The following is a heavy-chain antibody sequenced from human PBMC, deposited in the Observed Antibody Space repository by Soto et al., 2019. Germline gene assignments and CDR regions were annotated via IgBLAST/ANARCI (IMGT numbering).Heavy chain of an antibody. J-gene: IGHJ4*02. CDR3: ACWGVWSGYTFDY. CDR2: IIPILGIA. Sequence: GASVKVSCKASGGTFSSYTISWVRQAPGQGLEWMGRIIPILGIANYAQKFQGRVTITADKSTSTAYMELSSLRSDDTAVYYCACWGVWSGYTFDYWGQGTLVTVSS. CDR1: GGTFSSYT. D-gene: IGHD3-3*01. V-gene: IGHV1-69*02.